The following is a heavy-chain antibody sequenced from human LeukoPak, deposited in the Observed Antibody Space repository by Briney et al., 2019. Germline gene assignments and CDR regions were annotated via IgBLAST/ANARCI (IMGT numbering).Heavy chain of an antibody. D-gene: IGHD6-6*01. CDR3: ARDIAARTSD. J-gene: IGHJ4*02. V-gene: IGHV3-23*01. Sequence: GGSLRLSCVASGFTFNTYAMSWVRQAPGKGLEWVSTISDSGGNTHYADSVKGRFTISRDNSKNTLYLQMNSLRAEDTAVYYCARDIAARTSDWGQGTLVTVSS. CDR1: GFTFNTYA. CDR2: ISDSGGNT.